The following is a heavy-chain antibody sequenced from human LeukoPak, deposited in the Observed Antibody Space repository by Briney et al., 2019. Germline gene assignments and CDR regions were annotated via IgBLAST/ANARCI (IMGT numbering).Heavy chain of an antibody. D-gene: IGHD5-18*01. CDR1: GFTFSSYG. J-gene: IGHJ4*02. Sequence: GGSLRLSCAVSGFTFSSYGMHWVRQAPGKGLEWAAFIQYDGSEKYYADSVKGRFTISRDNAKNSLSLQMNSLRAEDMALYYCAKDMGIQLWPRGFDYWGQGTLVTVSS. CDR3: AKDMGIQLWPRGFDY. CDR2: IQYDGSEK. V-gene: IGHV3-30*02.